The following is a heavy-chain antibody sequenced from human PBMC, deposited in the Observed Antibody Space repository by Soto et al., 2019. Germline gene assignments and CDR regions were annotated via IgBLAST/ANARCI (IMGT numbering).Heavy chain of an antibody. Sequence: SGPTLVNPTQTLTLTCTFSGFSLTTTGVGVGWIRQPPGKALECLALIYWDDDKRYSPSLRSRLTISKDTSKNQVVLTMTNMDPVDTATYYCIQSRCGGDCLQSYASHYYYGMDVWGQGTTVTVSS. CDR2: IYWDDDK. J-gene: IGHJ6*02. V-gene: IGHV2-5*02. CDR1: GFSLTTTGVG. CDR3: IQSRCGGDCLQSYASHYYYGMDV. D-gene: IGHD2-21*02.